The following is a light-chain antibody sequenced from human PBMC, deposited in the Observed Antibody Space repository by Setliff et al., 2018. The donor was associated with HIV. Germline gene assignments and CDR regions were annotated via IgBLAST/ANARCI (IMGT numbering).Light chain of an antibody. V-gene: IGLV2-14*01. Sequence: ALTQPASVSGSPGQSITISCTGTSSDVGGYNYVSWYQQLPGKAPKLMIYEVSNRPSGVSNRFSGSKSGNTASLTISGPQAEDEADYYCSSYTSSSTYVFGTGTEV. CDR2: EVS. J-gene: IGLJ1*01. CDR3: SSYTSSSTYV. CDR1: SSDVGGYNY.